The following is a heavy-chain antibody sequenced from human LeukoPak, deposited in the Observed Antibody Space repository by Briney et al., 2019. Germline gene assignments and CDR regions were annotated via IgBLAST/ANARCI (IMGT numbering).Heavy chain of an antibody. CDR1: GYTFTSYG. D-gene: IGHD6-13*01. J-gene: IGHJ5*02. CDR3: ARASRGGGYSSSWYRRGSNWFDP. V-gene: IGHV1-18*01. CDR2: ISAYNGNT. Sequence: ASVKVSCKASGYTFTSYGISWVRQAPGQGLEWMGWISAYNGNTNYAQKLQGRVTMTTDTSTSTAYMELRSLRSDDTAVYYCARASRGGGYSSSWYRRGSNWFDPWGQGTLVTVFS.